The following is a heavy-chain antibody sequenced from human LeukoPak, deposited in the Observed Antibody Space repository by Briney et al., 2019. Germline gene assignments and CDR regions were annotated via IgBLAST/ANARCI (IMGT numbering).Heavy chain of an antibody. D-gene: IGHD3-3*01. Sequence: SVKVSCKASGGTFMRHSISWVRQAPGQGLEWMGGIIPIFGTANYAQKFQGRVTITADESTSTAYMELSSLRSEDTAVYFCASGRYYDFWSGYYNYYYYMDVWGKGTTVTVSS. CDR2: IIPIFGTA. CDR3: ASGRYYDFWSGYYNYYYYMDV. CDR1: GGTFMRHS. V-gene: IGHV1-69*13. J-gene: IGHJ6*03.